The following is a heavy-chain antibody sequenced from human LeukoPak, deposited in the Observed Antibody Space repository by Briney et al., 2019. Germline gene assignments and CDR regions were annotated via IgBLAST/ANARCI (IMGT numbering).Heavy chain of an antibody. D-gene: IGHD5-18*01. CDR3: ARAGYSYGYRFDY. CDR1: GGSINNYY. J-gene: IGHJ4*02. CDR2: IYYSGST. V-gene: IGHV4-59*01. Sequence: SETLSLTCSVSGGSINNYYWSWIRQPPGKGLEWIGYIYYSGSTNYNPSLKSRDTISVDTSKNQFSLKLSSVTAADTAVYYCARAGYSYGYRFDYWGQGTLVTVSS.